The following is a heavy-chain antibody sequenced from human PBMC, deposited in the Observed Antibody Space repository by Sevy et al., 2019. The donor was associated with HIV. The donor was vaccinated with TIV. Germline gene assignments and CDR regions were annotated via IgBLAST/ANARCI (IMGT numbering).Heavy chain of an antibody. CDR3: AKDLLL. CDR1: GFTFRSYW. J-gene: IGHJ4*02. V-gene: IGHV3-7*01. D-gene: IGHD2-15*01. Sequence: GGSLRLSCAASGFTFRSYWMSWVRQAPGKGLEWVANIKPDGSEKHYVDSVKGRFTISRDNTKNSLFLQMSSLRAEDTAVYYCAKDLLLGGQGTLVTVSS. CDR2: IKPDGSEK.